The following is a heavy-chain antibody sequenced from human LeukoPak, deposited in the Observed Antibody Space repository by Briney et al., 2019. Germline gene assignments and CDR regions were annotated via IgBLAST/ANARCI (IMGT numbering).Heavy chain of an antibody. CDR2: ISAYNGNT. CDR1: GYTFTSYG. D-gene: IGHD6-19*01. Sequence: ASVTVSCKASGYTFTSYGISWVRQAPGQGLEWMGWISAYNGNTNYAQKLQGRVTMTTDTSTSTAYMELRSLRSDDTAVYYCARAQSIAVAALYYYHYGMDVWGQGTTVTVSS. V-gene: IGHV1-18*01. CDR3: ARAQSIAVAALYYYHYGMDV. J-gene: IGHJ6*02.